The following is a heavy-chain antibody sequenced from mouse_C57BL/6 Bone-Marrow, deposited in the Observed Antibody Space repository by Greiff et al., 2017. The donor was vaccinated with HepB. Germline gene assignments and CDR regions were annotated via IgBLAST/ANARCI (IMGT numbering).Heavy chain of an antibody. J-gene: IGHJ4*01. CDR3: ARSYSNYLYAMDY. CDR1: GYAFSSSW. CDR2: IYPGDGDT. V-gene: IGHV1-82*01. Sequence: QVQLQQSGPELVKPGASVKISCKASGYAFSSSWMNWVKQRPGKGLEWIGRIYPGDGDTNYNGKFKGKATRTADKSSSTAYMQLSSLTSEDSAVYFCARSYSNYLYAMDYWGQGTSVTVSS. D-gene: IGHD2-5*01.